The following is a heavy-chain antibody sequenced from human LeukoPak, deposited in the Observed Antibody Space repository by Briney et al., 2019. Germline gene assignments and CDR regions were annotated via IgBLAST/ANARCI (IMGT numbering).Heavy chain of an antibody. V-gene: IGHV3-33*01. J-gene: IGHJ6*02. CDR3: ARARVVGAMISYGMDV. Sequence: PGRSLRLSCAASGFTFSSYGMHWVRQAPGKGLEWVAVIWYDGSNKYYADSVKGGFTISRDNSKNTLYLQMNSLRAEDTAVYYCARARVVGAMISYGMDVWGQGTTVTVSS. CDR1: GFTFSSYG. D-gene: IGHD1-26*01. CDR2: IWYDGSNK.